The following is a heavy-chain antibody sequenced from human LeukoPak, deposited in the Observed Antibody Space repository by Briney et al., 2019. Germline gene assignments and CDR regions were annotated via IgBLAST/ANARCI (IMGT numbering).Heavy chain of an antibody. J-gene: IGHJ5*02. Sequence: SETLSLTCTVSGGSIRSYYWSWIRQPPGKGLEWIGYIYYSGSTNYNPSLKSRVTISVDTSKNQFSLKLSSVTAADTAVYYCARQVWLDIDPWGQGTLVTVSS. CDR1: GGSIRSYY. CDR3: ARQVWLDIDP. CDR2: IYYSGST. D-gene: IGHD6-19*01. V-gene: IGHV4-59*01.